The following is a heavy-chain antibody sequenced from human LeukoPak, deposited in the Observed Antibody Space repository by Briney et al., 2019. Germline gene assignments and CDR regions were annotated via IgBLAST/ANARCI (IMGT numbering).Heavy chain of an antibody. CDR1: GFTFSNFW. V-gene: IGHV3-15*01. CDR2: IKRKTEGGTT. CDR3: TTGNFGPY. Sequence: GGSLRLSCTASGFTFSNFWMGWVRQAPGKGLEWVGRIKRKTEGGTTDYVAPVKGRFIISRDDSKNTLYLQMNSLKTEDTAFYYCTTGNFGPYWGQGTLVTVSS. D-gene: IGHD3-10*01. J-gene: IGHJ4*02.